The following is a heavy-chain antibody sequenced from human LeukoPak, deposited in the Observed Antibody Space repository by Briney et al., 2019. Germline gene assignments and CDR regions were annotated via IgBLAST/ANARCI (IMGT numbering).Heavy chain of an antibody. CDR3: ATTDSSGYYSLDY. CDR2: LDPEDGET. D-gene: IGHD3-22*01. CDR1: GYTLTELS. Sequence: GASVKVSCKVSGYTLTELSMHWVRQAPGKGLEWMGGLDPEDGETIYAQKFQGRVTMTEDTSTDTAYMELSSLRSEDTAVYYCATTDSSGYYSLDYWGQGTLVTVSS. J-gene: IGHJ4*02. V-gene: IGHV1-24*01.